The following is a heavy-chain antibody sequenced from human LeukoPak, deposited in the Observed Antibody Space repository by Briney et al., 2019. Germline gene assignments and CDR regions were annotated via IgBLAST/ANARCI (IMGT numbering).Heavy chain of an antibody. Sequence: SETLSLTCTVSGGPIRNYYWSWIRQPPGKGLEWIGYVYHTGNTKYNPSLESRATISIDTSKNQFSLKLSSVTAADSAVYYCAKSDGSGSYFDYWGQGTLVTVS. CDR1: GGPIRNYY. CDR3: AKSDGSGSYFDY. D-gene: IGHD3-10*01. J-gene: IGHJ4*02. V-gene: IGHV4-59*03. CDR2: VYHTGNT.